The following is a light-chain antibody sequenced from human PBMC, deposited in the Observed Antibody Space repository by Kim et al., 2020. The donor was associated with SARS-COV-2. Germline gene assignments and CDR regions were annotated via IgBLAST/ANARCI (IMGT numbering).Light chain of an antibody. CDR1: QDIANY. CDR2: DAS. V-gene: IGKV1-33*01. CDR3: QEYDDLFT. J-gene: IGKJ3*01. Sequence: SASIGDRVTIPCQASQDIANYLSWYQQKPGKAPRLLIYDASNLATGVPGRFSGSASGTDFTLTINSLQPEDIATYYCQEYDDLFTFGPGTKVDIK.